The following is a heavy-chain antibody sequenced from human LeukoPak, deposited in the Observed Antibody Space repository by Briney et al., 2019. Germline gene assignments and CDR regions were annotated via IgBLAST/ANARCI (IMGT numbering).Heavy chain of an antibody. CDR3: ARDSDYYYGMDV. Sequence: GESLKISCKASGYTFTSYGISWVRQAPGQGLEWMGWISAYNGNTKYAQKLQGRVTMTTDTSTSTAYMELRSLRSDDTAVYYCARDSDYYYGMDVWGQGTTVTVSS. J-gene: IGHJ6*02. CDR2: ISAYNGNT. V-gene: IGHV1-18*01. CDR1: GYTFTSYG.